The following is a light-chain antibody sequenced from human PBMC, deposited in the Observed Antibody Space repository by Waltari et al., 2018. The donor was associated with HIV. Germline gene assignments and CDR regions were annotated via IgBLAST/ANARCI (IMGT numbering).Light chain of an antibody. CDR3: MQALQAPRT. V-gene: IGKV2-28*01. Sequence: VMTQSPLSLSVPPGEPASISCRSSQSLLFGNGFNYVDWYVQKPGQSPQLLIYLGSSRASGVPDRFSGSGSGTDFTLQISRVQADDVGVYYCMQALQAPRTFAQGTKVEIK. J-gene: IGKJ1*01. CDR2: LGS. CDR1: QSLLFGNGFNY.